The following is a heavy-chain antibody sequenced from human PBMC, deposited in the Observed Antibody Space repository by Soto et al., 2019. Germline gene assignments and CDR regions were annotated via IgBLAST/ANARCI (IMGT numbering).Heavy chain of an antibody. CDR3: ARTESGTFDP. D-gene: IGHD1-7*01. V-gene: IGHV4-30-2*01. Sequence: SETLSLTCAVSGGSISSGGYSLSWIRQPPGKGLEWIGYIYHSGSTYYNPSLKSRVTISVDRSKNQFSLKLSSVTAADTAVYYCARTESGTFDPWGQGTLVTVSS. J-gene: IGHJ5*02. CDR2: IYHSGST. CDR1: GGSISSGGYS.